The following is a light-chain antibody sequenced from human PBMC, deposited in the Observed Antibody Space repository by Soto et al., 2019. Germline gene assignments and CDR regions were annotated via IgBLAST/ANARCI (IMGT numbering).Light chain of an antibody. Sequence: QGTQSTSSVSACVGDRVTVTCWASHDIAGYLAWYQHKPGRTPELLIHGASRLQSGVPARFSGSGSGTDFTLSINSLQPEDFATYYCQQAYSFPITVGQGTRLEI. J-gene: IGKJ5*01. CDR2: GAS. V-gene: IGKV1D-12*01. CDR3: QQAYSFPIT. CDR1: HDIAGY.